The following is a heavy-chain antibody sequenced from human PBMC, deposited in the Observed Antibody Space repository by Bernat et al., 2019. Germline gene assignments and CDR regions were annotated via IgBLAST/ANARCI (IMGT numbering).Heavy chain of an antibody. CDR2: IYYSGST. Sequence: QLQLQESGPGLVKPSQTLSLTCTVSGGSISSGDYYWSWIRQPPGKGLEWIGYIYYSGSTYYNPSLKSRVTISVDTSKNQFSLKLSSVTAADTAVYYCARDRYCSGGSCYLYYYYGMDVWGQGTTVTVSS. CDR1: GGSISSGDYY. CDR3: ARDRYCSGGSCYLYYYYGMDV. D-gene: IGHD2-15*01. V-gene: IGHV4-30-4*01. J-gene: IGHJ6*02.